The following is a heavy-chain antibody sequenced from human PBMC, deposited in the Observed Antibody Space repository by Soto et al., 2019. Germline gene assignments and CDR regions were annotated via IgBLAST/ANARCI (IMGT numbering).Heavy chain of an antibody. V-gene: IGHV3-23*01. CDR3: AKYPGIAAVGPAEYFQH. Sequence: GGSLRLSCAASGFTFSSYAMSWVRQAPGKGLEWVSAISGSGGSTYYADSVKGRFTISRDYSKNTLYLQMNSLRAEDTAVYYCAKYPGIAAVGPAEYFQHWGQGTLVTVSS. D-gene: IGHD6-13*01. J-gene: IGHJ1*01. CDR2: ISGSGGST. CDR1: GFTFSSYA.